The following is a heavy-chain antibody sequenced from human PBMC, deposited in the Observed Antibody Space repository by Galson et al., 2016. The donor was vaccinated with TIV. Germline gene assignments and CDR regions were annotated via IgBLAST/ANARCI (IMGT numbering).Heavy chain of an antibody. J-gene: IGHJ6*02. V-gene: IGHV3-23*01. D-gene: IGHD3-22*01. CDR3: TKVPSSGFSYYYGLDV. CDR1: GFTFSIFA. Sequence: SLRLSCAASGFTFSIFAMTWVRQAPGMGLEWVSAISGGGGSTYYADSVKGRFTVSRDNSKNTLFLRMNSLRAEDTAVYYCTKVPSSGFSYYYGLDVWGQGTTVTVSS. CDR2: ISGGGGST.